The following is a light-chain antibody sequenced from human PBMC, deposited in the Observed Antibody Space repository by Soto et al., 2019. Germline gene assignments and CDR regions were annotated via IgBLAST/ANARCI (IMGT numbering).Light chain of an antibody. J-gene: IGKJ4*01. Sequence: EIVLTQSPGTLSLSPGERATLSCRASQSISNNYLAWYQQKPGQAPRLLIYGASSRATGIPDRFSGSGSGTDFTLTVSRLEPEDFAVYYCQQRANWPLTFGGGTKVEIK. V-gene: IGKV3D-20*02. CDR1: QSISNNY. CDR3: QQRANWPLT. CDR2: GAS.